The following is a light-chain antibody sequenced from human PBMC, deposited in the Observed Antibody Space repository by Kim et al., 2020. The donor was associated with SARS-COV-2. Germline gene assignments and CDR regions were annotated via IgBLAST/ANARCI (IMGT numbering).Light chain of an antibody. V-gene: IGLV2-14*03. CDR1: SSDVGRYTS. Sequence: GQTITLSCSGSSSDVGRYTSVSCYQQPPGNAPNLMFYDVSPPPSGVSNRFSCSKSGNTASLTISGLQPEDEADYYCSSYASINPRVFGGGTQLTVL. J-gene: IGLJ3*02. CDR3: SSYASINPRV. CDR2: DVS.